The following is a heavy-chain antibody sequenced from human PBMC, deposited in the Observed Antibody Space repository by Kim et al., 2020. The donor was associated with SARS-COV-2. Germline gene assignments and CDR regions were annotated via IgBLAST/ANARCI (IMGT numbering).Heavy chain of an antibody. Sequence: ASVKVSCKASGYTFTSYGISWVRQAPGQGLEWMGWISAYNGNTNYAQKLQGRVTMTTDTSTSTAYMELRSLRSDDTAVYYCARVRITIFGVVTGENDYWGQGTLVTVSS. CDR2: ISAYNGNT. CDR3: ARVRITIFGVVTGENDY. D-gene: IGHD3-3*01. J-gene: IGHJ4*02. V-gene: IGHV1-18*01. CDR1: GYTFTSYG.